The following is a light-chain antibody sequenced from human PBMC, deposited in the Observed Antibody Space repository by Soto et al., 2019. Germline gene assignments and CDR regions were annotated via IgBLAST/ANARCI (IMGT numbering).Light chain of an antibody. V-gene: IGLV2-8*01. CDR3: SSYGGSNNLL. CDR2: DVI. CDR1: SRDMGGYDF. Sequence: QSVLTQPPSASGSPGQSVTISCTGNSRDMGGYDFVSWYQQHPGKAPKLLIYDVIKRPSGVPDRFSGSKSGNTASLTLSGLQTDDEADYYCSSYGGSNNLLFGGGTKVTVL. J-gene: IGLJ2*01.